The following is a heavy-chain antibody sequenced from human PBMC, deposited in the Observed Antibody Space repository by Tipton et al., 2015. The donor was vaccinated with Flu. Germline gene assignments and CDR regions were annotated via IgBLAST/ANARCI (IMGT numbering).Heavy chain of an antibody. CDR2: IFTGGKA. CDR3: VRDPGDSRFDA. CDR1: GFTVSTSY. V-gene: IGHV3-53*01. J-gene: IGHJ5*01. D-gene: IGHD2-21*02. Sequence: QLVQSGGGLIRPGGSLRLSCAVSGFTVSTSYMSWVRQPPGKGLEWLSIIFTGGKAYYADSVRGRFIISRDNSKNTVHLQMHSLRVEDTAMYYCVRDPGDSRFDAWGQGTLVTVSS.